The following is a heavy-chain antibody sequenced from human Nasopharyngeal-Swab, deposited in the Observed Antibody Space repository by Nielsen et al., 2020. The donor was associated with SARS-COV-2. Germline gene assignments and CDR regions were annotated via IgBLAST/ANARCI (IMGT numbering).Heavy chain of an antibody. CDR1: GGSISSGGYY. D-gene: IGHD3-10*01. J-gene: IGHJ4*02. CDR2: IYYSGST. V-gene: IGHV4-31*03. Sequence: SETLSLTCTVSGGSISSGGYYWNWIRQHPGKGLEWIGYIYYSGSTYYNPSLKSRVTISVDTSNNQFSLKLSSVTAADTAVYYCARGGNVLVWFGELSHFDYWGQGTLVTVSS. CDR3: ARGGNVLVWFGELSHFDY.